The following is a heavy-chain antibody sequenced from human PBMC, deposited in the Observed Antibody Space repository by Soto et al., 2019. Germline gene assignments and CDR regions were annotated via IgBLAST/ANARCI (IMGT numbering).Heavy chain of an antibody. CDR1: GFTFSTFW. D-gene: IGHD2-2*01. J-gene: IGHJ4*02. CDR2: INGSGGST. V-gene: IGHV3-23*01. CDR3: AKVEYQLLLDY. Sequence: PGGSLRLSCAASGFTFSTFWMHWVRQAPGKGLVWVSRINGSGGSTDYADSVKGRFTISRDSSKNTLYLQMNSLRAEDTAVYYCAKVEYQLLLDYWGQGTLVTVSS.